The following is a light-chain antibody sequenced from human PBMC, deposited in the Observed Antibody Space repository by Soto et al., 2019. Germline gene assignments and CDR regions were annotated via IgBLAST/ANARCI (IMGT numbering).Light chain of an antibody. CDR3: QQYCSAITLT. CDR1: QSVTSSY. Sequence: PGILSVSTPNTATLSCRLIQSVTSSYLAWYQQKPGQAPRLLIYGASSRATGIPDRFSGSGSGTDFTLTISRLEPEDFAVYYFQQYCSAITLTFGGGSKVDIK. V-gene: IGKV3-20*01. CDR2: GAS. J-gene: IGKJ4*01.